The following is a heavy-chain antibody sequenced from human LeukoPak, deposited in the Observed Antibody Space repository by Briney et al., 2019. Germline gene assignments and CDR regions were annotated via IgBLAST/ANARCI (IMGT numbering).Heavy chain of an antibody. Sequence: GGSLRLSCAVSGFAFSDDSMNWGRQAPGQGLEWVSSISSRSAYIHYTDSVKGRFTISRDNAENSLYLQMNNLRADDTAVYYCARDRSGSYPYYFDYWGQGTVVTVSS. D-gene: IGHD1-26*01. CDR2: ISSRSAYI. CDR3: ARDRSGSYPYYFDY. J-gene: IGHJ4*02. V-gene: IGHV3-21*01. CDR1: GFAFSDDS.